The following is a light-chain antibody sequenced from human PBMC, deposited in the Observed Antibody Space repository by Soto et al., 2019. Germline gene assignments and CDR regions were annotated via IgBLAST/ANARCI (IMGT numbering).Light chain of an antibody. CDR3: QQHYINPIT. CDR2: WAS. V-gene: IGKV4-1*01. CDR1: QSVLYSAKNKNF. Sequence: DIVMTQSPDSLALSLGGRATIHCKSSQSVLYSAKNKNFLTWYQQKKGQPPKLLIYWASTRESGVPARFTGSGSGTDFTLTINRLQAEDVAVYYCQQHYINPITFGQGTRLEIK. J-gene: IGKJ5*01.